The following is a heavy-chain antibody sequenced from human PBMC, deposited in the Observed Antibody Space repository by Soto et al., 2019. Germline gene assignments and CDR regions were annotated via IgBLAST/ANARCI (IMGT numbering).Heavy chain of an antibody. D-gene: IGHD6-6*01. J-gene: IGHJ4*02. V-gene: IGHV1-18*01. CDR2: ISAYNAHT. CDR1: GYTFSSFG. CDR3: ARVFRWSSSSWGFDY. Sequence: ASVKVSCKASGYTFSSFGITWVRQAPGQGLEWMGWISAYNAHTNYGQKFQDRVSMTTDTPTNTAYLEVRSLRSDDTAFYFCARVFRWSSSSWGFDYWGQGTLVTVSS.